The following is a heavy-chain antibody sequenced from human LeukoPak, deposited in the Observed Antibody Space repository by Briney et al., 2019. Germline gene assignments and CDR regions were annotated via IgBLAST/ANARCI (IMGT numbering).Heavy chain of an antibody. Sequence: GGSLRLSCAASGFTFSSYWMHWVRQAPGKGLMWVSRINTDGSSTNYADSVKGRFTIFRDNAENTVYLQMNSLTAEDTAVYYCARGAGVGTGHYIIDYWGQGNLVTVSS. D-gene: IGHD3/OR15-3a*01. CDR3: ARGAGVGTGHYIIDY. V-gene: IGHV3-74*01. CDR2: INTDGSST. CDR1: GFTFSSYW. J-gene: IGHJ4*02.